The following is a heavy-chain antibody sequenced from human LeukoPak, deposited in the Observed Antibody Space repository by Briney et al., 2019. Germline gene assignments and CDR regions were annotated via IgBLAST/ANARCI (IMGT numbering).Heavy chain of an antibody. D-gene: IGHD2-2*02. CDR3: AREECSSTSCYMGNDAFDI. V-gene: IGHV4-34*01. CDR1: GGSFRGYY. J-gene: IGHJ3*02. CDR2: INHSGST. Sequence: PSETLSLTCAAYGGSFRGYYWSWIRQPPGKGLEWIGEINHSGSTNYNPSLKSRVTISVDTSKNQFSLKLSSVTAADTAVYYCAREECSSTSCYMGNDAFDIWGQGTMVTVSS.